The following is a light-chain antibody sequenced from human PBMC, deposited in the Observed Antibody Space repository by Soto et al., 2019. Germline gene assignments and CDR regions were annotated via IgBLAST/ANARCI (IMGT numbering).Light chain of an antibody. J-gene: IGLJ2*01. CDR1: SSDLGGYNY. Sequence: SALTQPASVSGSPGQSITISCTGTSSDLGGYNYVSWYQQHPGKAPKLMIYEVSNRPSGVSNRFSGSKSGNTASLTISGLQAEDEADYYCSSYTSSSTPVVFGGGTKVTVL. CDR2: EVS. CDR3: SSYTSSSTPVV. V-gene: IGLV2-14*01.